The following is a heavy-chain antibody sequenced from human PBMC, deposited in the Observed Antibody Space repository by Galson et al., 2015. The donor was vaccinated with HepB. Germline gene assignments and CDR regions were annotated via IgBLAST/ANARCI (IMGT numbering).Heavy chain of an antibody. J-gene: IGHJ4*02. CDR2: ISWNSGSI. V-gene: IGHV3-9*01. Sequence: SLRLSCAASGFTFDDYAMHWVRQAPGKGLEWVPGISWNSGSIGYADSVKGRFTISRDNAKNSLYLQMNSLRAEDTALYYCAKDSSGWSPSPNFDYWGQGTLVTVSS. D-gene: IGHD6-19*01. CDR1: GFTFDDYA. CDR3: AKDSSGWSPSPNFDY.